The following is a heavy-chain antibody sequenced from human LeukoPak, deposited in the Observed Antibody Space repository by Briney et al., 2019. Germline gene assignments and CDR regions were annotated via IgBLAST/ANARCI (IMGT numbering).Heavy chain of an antibody. D-gene: IGHD6-19*01. CDR1: GHDLTNYW. J-gene: IGHJ4*02. V-gene: IGHV5-51*01. CDR3: ARRSGYSSGWTALDY. CDR2: IYPGDSDT. Sequence: PGESLKISCKDSGHDLTNYWIAWMRQMPGKGLEWMGIIYPGDSDTRYSPSFQGQVTISADKSISTAYLQWSSLKASDTAMYYCARRSGYSSGWTALDYWGQGTLVTVSS.